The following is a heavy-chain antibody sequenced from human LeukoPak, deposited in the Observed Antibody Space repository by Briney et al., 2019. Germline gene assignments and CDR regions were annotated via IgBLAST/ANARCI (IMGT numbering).Heavy chain of an antibody. CDR3: ARFSSGYSYYFDY. Sequence: PGGSLRLSCAASGFTFSSYWMSWVRHAPGKGLEWVANIKQDGSEKYYVDSVKGRFTISRDNAKNTLYLQMNSLRAEDTAVYYCARFSSGYSYYFDYWGQGTLVTVSS. CDR2: IKQDGSEK. J-gene: IGHJ4*02. CDR1: GFTFSSYW. V-gene: IGHV3-7*01. D-gene: IGHD3-22*01.